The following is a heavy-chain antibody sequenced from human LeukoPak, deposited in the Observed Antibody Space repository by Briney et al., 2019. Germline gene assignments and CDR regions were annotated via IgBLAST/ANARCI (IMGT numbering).Heavy chain of an antibody. Sequence: GGSLRLSCAASGFTFSSYGMHWVRQAPGKGLEWVAFIRYDGSNKYYADSVKGRFTISRDNSKNTLYLQMNSLRAEDTAVYHCAKDRGGAAADPVEYWGQGTLVTVSS. CDR2: IRYDGSNK. V-gene: IGHV3-30*02. D-gene: IGHD6-13*01. CDR3: AKDRGGAAADPVEY. CDR1: GFTFSSYG. J-gene: IGHJ4*02.